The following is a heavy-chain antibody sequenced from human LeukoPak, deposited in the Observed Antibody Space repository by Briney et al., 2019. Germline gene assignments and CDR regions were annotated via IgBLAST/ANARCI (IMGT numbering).Heavy chain of an antibody. D-gene: IGHD2-15*01. CDR2: INHSGST. CDR3: ARVGGTYAFDI. CDR1: GGSFSGHY. J-gene: IGHJ3*02. V-gene: IGHV4-34*01. Sequence: SETLSLTCAVYGGSFSGHYWSWIRQPPGKGLEWIGEINHSGSTNYNPSLKSRVTISVDTSKNQFSLKLSSVTAADTAVYYCARVGGTYAFDIWGQGTMVTVSS.